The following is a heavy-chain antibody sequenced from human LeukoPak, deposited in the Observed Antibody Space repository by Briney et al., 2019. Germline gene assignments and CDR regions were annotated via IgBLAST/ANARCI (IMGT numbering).Heavy chain of an antibody. CDR2: ISPGGPT. Sequence: GGSLRLSCAGSGFPFSSHGMNWVRQAPGKGLEWVSGISPGGPTYYADSVKGRFTISRDNAKNSLYLQMNSLRAEDTAVYYCARDNEKHYDFWSGYYVERGYYYMDVWGKGTTVTVSS. J-gene: IGHJ6*03. CDR3: ARDNEKHYDFWSGYYVERGYYYMDV. D-gene: IGHD3-3*01. V-gene: IGHV3-69-1*01. CDR1: GFPFSSHG.